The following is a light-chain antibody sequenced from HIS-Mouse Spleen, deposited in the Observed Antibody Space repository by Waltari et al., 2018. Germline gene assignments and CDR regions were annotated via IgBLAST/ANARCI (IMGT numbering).Light chain of an antibody. CDR1: SGHSSYA. CDR2: LNSDGSH. Sequence: QLVLTQSPSASASLGASVKLTCTLSSGHSSYAIAWHQQQPEKGPRYLMKLNSDGSHSEGDGIPVRFSGSSSGAERYLTISSLQSEDEADYYCQTWGTGIRVFGGGTKLTVL. J-gene: IGLJ3*02. CDR3: QTWGTGIRV. V-gene: IGLV4-69*01.